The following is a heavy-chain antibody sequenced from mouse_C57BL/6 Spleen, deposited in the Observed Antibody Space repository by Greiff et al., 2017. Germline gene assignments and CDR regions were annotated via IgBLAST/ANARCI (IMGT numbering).Heavy chain of an antibody. CDR1: GYTFTSYW. D-gene: IGHD2-14*01. CDR3: AREVRRRGYYFDY. Sequence: QVQLQQPGTELVKPGASVKLSCKASGYTFTSYWMHWVKQRPGQGLEWIGNINPNNGGTNYNEKFKSKATLTVDKSSSTAYMQLSSLTSEDSAVYYCAREVRRRGYYFDYWGQGTTLTVSS. V-gene: IGHV1-53*01. J-gene: IGHJ2*01. CDR2: INPNNGGT.